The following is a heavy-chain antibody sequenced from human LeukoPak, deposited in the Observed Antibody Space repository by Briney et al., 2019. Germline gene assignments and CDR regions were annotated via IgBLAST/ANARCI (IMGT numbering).Heavy chain of an antibody. Sequence: SVKVSCKASGFTFTSSAVQWVRQARGQRLEWIGWIVVGSGNTNYAQKFQERVTITRDMSTSTAYMELSSLRSEDTAVYYCAASPDYYDSSGYSYHFDYWGQGTLVTVSS. V-gene: IGHV1-58*01. CDR2: IVVGSGNT. D-gene: IGHD3-22*01. J-gene: IGHJ4*02. CDR3: AASPDYYDSSGYSYHFDY. CDR1: GFTFTSSA.